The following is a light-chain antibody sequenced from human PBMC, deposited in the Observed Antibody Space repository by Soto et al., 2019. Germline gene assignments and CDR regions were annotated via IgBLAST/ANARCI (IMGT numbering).Light chain of an antibody. J-gene: IGLJ2*01. Sequence: QSALTQPPSASGSPGQSVTISCTGTSSDVGGFSYVSWYQQHPGKAPKFIIYEVSKRPSGVPDRFSGSKSGNTASLTVSGLQAEDEADYYCSSYAGSNIMLFGGGTKLTVL. CDR3: SSYAGSNIML. CDR1: SSDVGGFSY. CDR2: EVS. V-gene: IGLV2-8*01.